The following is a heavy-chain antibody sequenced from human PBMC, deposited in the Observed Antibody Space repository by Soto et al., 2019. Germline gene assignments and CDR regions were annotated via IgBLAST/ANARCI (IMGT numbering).Heavy chain of an antibody. V-gene: IGHV4-39*01. CDR1: GCSIRSCCYY. D-gene: IGHD6-13*01. CDR3: ARHLAAAGYYYYYYMDV. Sequence: QLQLQELGPGLVKPSETLSLTRTVSGCSIRSCCYYWGWVRQPPGEGVGWIGRIYYSGSTYYNPSLKSRVTISVDTSKNQFSLKLSSVTAADTAVYYCARHLAAAGYYYYYYMDVWGKGTTVTVSS. CDR2: IYYSGST. J-gene: IGHJ6*03.